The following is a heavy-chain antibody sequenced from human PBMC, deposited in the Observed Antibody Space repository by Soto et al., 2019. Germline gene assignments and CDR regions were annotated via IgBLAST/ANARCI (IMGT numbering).Heavy chain of an antibody. J-gene: IGHJ5*01. CDR3: ARACCNEQNWFDF. D-gene: IGHD6-13*01. CDR2: ISMFATTT. V-gene: IGHV3-11*01. Sequence: GGSLRLSCEASGFSFKNYYMTWIRQAPGKGLEWVSYISMFATTTYYADSVRGRFTISRDNARNSLYLQMNTLRVEDTAVYYFARACCNEQNWFDFWGQGTLVTVSS. CDR1: GFSFKNYY.